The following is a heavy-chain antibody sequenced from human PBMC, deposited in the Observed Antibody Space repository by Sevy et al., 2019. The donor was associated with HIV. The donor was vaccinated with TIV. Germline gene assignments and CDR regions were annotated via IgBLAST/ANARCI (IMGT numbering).Heavy chain of an antibody. CDR1: GFTFSDLY. CDR3: ARDRREGAFDI. J-gene: IGHJ3*02. V-gene: IGHV3-72*01. Sequence: GGSLRLSCAASGFTFSDLYMDWVRQAPGKGLEWVGRTRNKANSYTTEYAASVKGRFTISRDDSKNSLYLQMNSLKTEDTAVYYCARDRREGAFDIWGQGTMVTVSS. CDR2: TRNKANSYTT.